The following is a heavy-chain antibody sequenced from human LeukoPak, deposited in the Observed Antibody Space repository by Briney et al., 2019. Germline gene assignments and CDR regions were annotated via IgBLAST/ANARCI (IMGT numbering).Heavy chain of an antibody. CDR2: IYYSGST. Sequence: SETLSLACTVSGGSISSYYWSWIRQPPGKGLEWIGYIYYSGSTNYNPSLKSRVTISVDTSKNQFSLKLNSVTAADTAVYYCARTIVGAIENWFDPWGQGTLVTVSS. D-gene: IGHD1-26*01. CDR3: ARTIVGAIENWFDP. CDR1: GGSISSYY. V-gene: IGHV4-59*01. J-gene: IGHJ5*02.